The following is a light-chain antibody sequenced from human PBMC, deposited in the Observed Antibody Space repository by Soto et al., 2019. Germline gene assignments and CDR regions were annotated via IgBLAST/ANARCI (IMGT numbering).Light chain of an antibody. CDR1: QSVTSNY. CDR2: GAS. J-gene: IGKJ4*01. Sequence: EIVLTQSPGTLSLSPGERATLSCRASQSVTSNYLAWYQQRAGQAHRLLIYGASNRATGIPDRFSGSGSGTDFTLTISRLEPEDFAVYCCQQYGTSPVTFGGGTKVEIK. CDR3: QQYGTSPVT. V-gene: IGKV3-20*01.